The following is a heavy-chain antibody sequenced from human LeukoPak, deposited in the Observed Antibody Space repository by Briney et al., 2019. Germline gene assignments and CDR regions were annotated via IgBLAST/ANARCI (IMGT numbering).Heavy chain of an antibody. CDR3: ARANYDSSGYYYFDY. J-gene: IGHJ4*02. D-gene: IGHD3-22*01. CDR2: IYHSGST. V-gene: IGHV4-38-2*02. CDR1: GYSISSGYY. Sequence: PSETLSLTCTVSGYSISSGYYWGWIRQPPGKGLEWIGEIYHSGSTNYNPSLKSRVTISVDKSKNQFSLKLSSVTAADTAVYYCARANYDSSGYYYFDYWGQGTLVAVSP.